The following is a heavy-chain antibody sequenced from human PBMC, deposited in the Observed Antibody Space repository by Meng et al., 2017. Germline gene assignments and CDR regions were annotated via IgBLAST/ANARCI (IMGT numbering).Heavy chain of an antibody. D-gene: IGHD5-18*01. CDR1: GFTFSDYY. Sequence: GESLKISCAASGFTFSDYYMSWIRQAPGKGLEWVSYISSSGSTIYYADSVKGRFTISRDNAKNSLYLQMNSLRAEDTAVYYCARERRGYSYGFVYWGQGTLVTVSS. V-gene: IGHV3-11*01. CDR3: ARERRGYSYGFVY. CDR2: ISSSGSTI. J-gene: IGHJ4*02.